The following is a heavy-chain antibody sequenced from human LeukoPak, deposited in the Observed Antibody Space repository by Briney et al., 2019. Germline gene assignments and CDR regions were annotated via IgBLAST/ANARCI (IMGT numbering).Heavy chain of an antibody. CDR3: AGMANYYYYMDV. Sequence: PSETLSLTCTVSGGSISSSSYYWGWIRQPPGKGLEWIGSIYYSGSTYYNPSLKSRVTISVDTSKNQFSLKLSSVTAADTAVYYCAGMANYYYYMDVWGEGTTVTVSS. D-gene: IGHD1-14*01. J-gene: IGHJ6*03. CDR2: IYYSGST. V-gene: IGHV4-39*01. CDR1: GGSISSSSYY.